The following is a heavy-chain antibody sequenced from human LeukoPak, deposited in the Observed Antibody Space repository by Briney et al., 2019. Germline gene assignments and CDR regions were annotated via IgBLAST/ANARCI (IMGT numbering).Heavy chain of an antibody. CDR2: IYYSGST. D-gene: IGHD4-17*01. CDR3: ARSPFNDYGDYGGAFDI. CDR1: GGSISSYY. J-gene: IGHJ3*02. Sequence: SETLSLTRTVSGGSISSYYWSWIRQPPGKGLEWIGYIYYSGSTNYNPSLKSRVTISVDTSKNQFSLKLSSVTAADTAVYYCARSPFNDYGDYGGAFDIWGQGTMVTVSS. V-gene: IGHV4-59*08.